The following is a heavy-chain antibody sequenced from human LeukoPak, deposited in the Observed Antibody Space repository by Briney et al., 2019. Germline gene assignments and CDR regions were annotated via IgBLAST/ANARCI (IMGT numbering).Heavy chain of an antibody. CDR1: GFSLSTSGVG. D-gene: IGHD3-16*02. CDR3: AHGLDVWGSYRYTYFDY. V-gene: IGHV2-5*01. J-gene: IGHJ4*02. CDR2: IYWNDDK. Sequence: ASGPTLVNPTQTLTLTCTFSGFSLSTSGVGVGWIRQPPGKALEWLALIYWNDDKRYSPSLKSRLTITKDTSKNQVVLTMTNMDPVDTATYYCAHGLDVWGSYRYTYFDYWGQGTLVTVSS.